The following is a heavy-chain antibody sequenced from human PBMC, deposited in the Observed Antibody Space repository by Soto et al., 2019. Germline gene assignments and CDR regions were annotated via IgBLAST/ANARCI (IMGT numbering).Heavy chain of an antibody. J-gene: IGHJ4*02. CDR1: GLTFSSYA. Sequence: EVQLLESGGGLVQPGGSLRLSCAASGLTFSSYAMSWVRQAPGKGLEWVSVISGSGGSTHYADSVKGRFTISRDNSKNTLYLQMNSLRAEDTAVYYCAKRGEAGSKCFDYWGQGTLVTVSS. V-gene: IGHV3-23*01. CDR3: AKRGEAGSKCFDY. CDR2: ISGSGGST. D-gene: IGHD3-10*01.